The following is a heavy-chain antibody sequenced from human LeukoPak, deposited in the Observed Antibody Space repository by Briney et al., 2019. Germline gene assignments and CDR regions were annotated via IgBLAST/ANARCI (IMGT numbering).Heavy chain of an antibody. CDR1: GFTFSNYW. CDR2: INQDGSEK. CDR3: VRDKEYCSGGSCYFGSSFDF. V-gene: IGHV3-7*01. J-gene: IGHJ4*02. D-gene: IGHD2-15*01. Sequence: GGSLRLSCAASGFTFSNYWMSWVRQAPGKGLEWVANINQDGSEKYSVDSVTGRFTISRDNPKNSLYLQMNNLRGEDTAIYYCVRDKEYCSGGSCYFGSSFDFWGQGTLVSVSS.